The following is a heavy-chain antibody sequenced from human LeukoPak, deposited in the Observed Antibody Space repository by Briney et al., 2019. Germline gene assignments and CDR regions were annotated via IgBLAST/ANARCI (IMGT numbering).Heavy chain of an antibody. J-gene: IGHJ4*02. CDR2: IYYSGST. D-gene: IGHD5-18*01. V-gene: IGHV4-59*08. CDR3: ARRGYSYGLRPGVIDY. Sequence: SETLSLTCTVSGGSISSYYWSWIRQPPGKGLEWIGYIYYSGSTYYNPSLKSRVTISVDTSKNQFSLKLSSVTAADTAVYYCARRGYSYGLRPGVIDYWGQGTLVTVSS. CDR1: GGSISSYY.